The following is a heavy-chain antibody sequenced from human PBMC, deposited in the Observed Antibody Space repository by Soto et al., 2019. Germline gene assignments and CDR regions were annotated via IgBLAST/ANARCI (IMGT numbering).Heavy chain of an antibody. CDR1: GFTFSNAW. J-gene: IGHJ4*02. CDR3: TTDVITMVRDNFDY. Sequence: VQLVESGGGLVKPGGSLRLSCAASGFTFSNAWMSWVRQAPGKGLEWVGRIKSKTDGGTTDYAAPVKGRFTISRDDSKNTLYLQMNSLKTEDTAVYYCTTDVITMVRDNFDYWGQGTLVTVSS. V-gene: IGHV3-15*01. D-gene: IGHD3-10*01. CDR2: IKSKTDGGTT.